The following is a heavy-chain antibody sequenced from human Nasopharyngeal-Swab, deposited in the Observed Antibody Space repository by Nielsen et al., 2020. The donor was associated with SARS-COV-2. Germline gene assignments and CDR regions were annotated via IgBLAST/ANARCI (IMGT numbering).Heavy chain of an antibody. V-gene: IGHV4-34*01. Sequence: SETLSLTCAVFGGSFSGYYWSWIRQPPGKGLEWIGEINHSGSTNYNPSLKSRVTISVDTSKNQFSLKLTSVTAADTAVYYCARGAPGYWGQGTLVTVSS. J-gene: IGHJ4*01. CDR1: GGSFSGYY. CDR3: ARGAPGY. CDR2: INHSGST.